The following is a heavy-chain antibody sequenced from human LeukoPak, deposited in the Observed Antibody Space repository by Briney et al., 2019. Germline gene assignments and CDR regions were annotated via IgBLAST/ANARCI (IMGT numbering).Heavy chain of an antibody. Sequence: SETLSLTCAVSGYSISSGYYWGWIRQPPGKGLEWIGSIYHSGSTYNNPSLKSRVTISVDTSKNQFSLKLSSVTAADTAVYYCARRWGGSGTWFDPWGQGTLVTVSS. CDR2: IYHSGST. D-gene: IGHD6-25*01. CDR1: GYSISSGYY. J-gene: IGHJ5*02. V-gene: IGHV4-38-2*01. CDR3: ARRWGGSGTWFDP.